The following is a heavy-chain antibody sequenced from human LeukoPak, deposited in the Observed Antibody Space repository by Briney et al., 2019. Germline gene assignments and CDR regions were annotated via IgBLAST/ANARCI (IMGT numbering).Heavy chain of an antibody. CDR2: IIPILGIA. D-gene: IGHD6-13*01. Sequence: SVKVSCKASGGTFGSYAISWVRQAPGQGLEWMGRIIPILGIANYAQKFQGRVTITADKSTSTAYMELSSLRSEDTAVYCCARVGIAAAGTGKSYFDYWGQGTLVTVSS. CDR1: GGTFGSYA. CDR3: ARVGIAAAGTGKSYFDY. J-gene: IGHJ4*02. V-gene: IGHV1-69*04.